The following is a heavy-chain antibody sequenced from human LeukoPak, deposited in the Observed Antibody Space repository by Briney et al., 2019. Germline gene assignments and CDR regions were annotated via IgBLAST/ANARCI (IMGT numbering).Heavy chain of an antibody. J-gene: IGHJ4*02. CDR3: ANLPAYDILTGGTSAGGY. D-gene: IGHD3-9*01. Sequence: GGSLRLSCAASGFTFSSYAMSWVRQAPGKGLEWGSAISGGGGSPYYAGSVKGRFTNSRDNSKNTLYLPMKSLRAEDKAVYYCANLPAYDILTGGTSAGGYWGQGTLVTVSS. V-gene: IGHV3-23*01. CDR2: ISGGGGSP. CDR1: GFTFSSYA.